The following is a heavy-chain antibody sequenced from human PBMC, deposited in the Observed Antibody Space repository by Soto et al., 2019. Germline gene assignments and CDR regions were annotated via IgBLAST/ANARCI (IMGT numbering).Heavy chain of an antibody. CDR3: ARYDSSGYYFPNWFDP. Sequence: QVQRQGSAPGLVKPSQTLSLTCTVSGGPISRGDYYWGWIRQPPGKAREGFGYIFYSGSTYYNPSLKSRVTISVDTSKNQFSLKLSSVTAADTAVYYCARYDSSGYYFPNWFDPWGQGTLVTVSS. CDR1: GGPISRGDYY. D-gene: IGHD3-22*01. V-gene: IGHV4-30-4*01. J-gene: IGHJ5*02. CDR2: IFYSGST.